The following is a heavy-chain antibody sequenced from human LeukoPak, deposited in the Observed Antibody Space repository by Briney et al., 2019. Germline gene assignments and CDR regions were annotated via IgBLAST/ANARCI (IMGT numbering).Heavy chain of an antibody. CDR3: ARDVSGWYGGGNGNFDY. D-gene: IGHD6-19*01. CDR2: FWYDGSNK. V-gene: IGHV3-33*01. J-gene: IGHJ4*02. Sequence: GGSLRLSCAASGFTFSSYGMHWVRQAPGKGLEWGAVFWYDGSNKYYADSVKGRFTISRDNSKNTLYLQMNSLRAEDTAVYYCARDVSGWYGGGNGNFDYWGQGTLVTVSS. CDR1: GFTFSSYG.